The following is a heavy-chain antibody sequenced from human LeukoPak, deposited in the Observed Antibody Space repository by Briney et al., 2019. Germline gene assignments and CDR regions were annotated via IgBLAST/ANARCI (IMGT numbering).Heavy chain of an antibody. J-gene: IGHJ5*02. Sequence: SETLSLTCTVSGGSISSGNWWSWVRQPPGKGLEWIGEIYHSGSTNYNPSLKSRVTISVDKSKNQFSLKLSSVTAADTAVYYCARKISAAGSRWFDPWGQGTLVTVSS. CDR2: IYHSGST. CDR3: ARKISAAGSRWFDP. D-gene: IGHD6-13*01. V-gene: IGHV4-4*02. CDR1: GGSISSGNW.